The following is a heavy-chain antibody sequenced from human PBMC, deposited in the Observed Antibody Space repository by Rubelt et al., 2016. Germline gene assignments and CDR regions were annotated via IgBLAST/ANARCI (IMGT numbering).Heavy chain of an antibody. V-gene: IGHV1-24*01. J-gene: IGHJ4*02. CDR3: ATEFNNWNDVY. CDR2: FDPEDGET. Sequence: QVQLVQSGAEVKKPGSSVKVSCKASGGTFGRYAVTWVRQAPGQGLEWMGGFDPEDGETIYAQKFQGRVTMTEDTSQDTAYMGLSSLRSEDTAVYYCATEFNNWNDVYWGQGTLVTVSS. CDR1: GGTFGRYA. D-gene: IGHD1-1*01.